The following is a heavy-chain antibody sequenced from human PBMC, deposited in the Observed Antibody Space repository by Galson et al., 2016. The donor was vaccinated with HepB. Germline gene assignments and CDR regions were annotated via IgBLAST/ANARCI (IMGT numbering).Heavy chain of an antibody. V-gene: IGHV3-23*01. Sequence: SLRLSCAASQFIFTNYGMSWVRQAPGKGLEWVSAIGSSGHKTYYADSVKGRFTISRDNSKNSLYLQMNSLRAEDTAVYYCARDTGEGDMGGYWGQGTLVTVSS. J-gene: IGHJ4*02. CDR3: ARDTGEGDMGGY. D-gene: IGHD2-21*02. CDR2: IGSSGHKT. CDR1: QFIFTNYG.